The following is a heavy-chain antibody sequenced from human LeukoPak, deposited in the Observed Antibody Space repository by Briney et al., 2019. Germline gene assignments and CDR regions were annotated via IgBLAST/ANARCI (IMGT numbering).Heavy chain of an antibody. V-gene: IGHV3-48*02. CDR3: ATVAMEDWYFDL. Sequence: PGGSLRLSCAASGFTFNNYIMTWVRQAPGRGLEWVSYISSSGSTIYYADAVKGRFTISRDNAKNSLYLQMSSLRDEDTAVYYCATVAMEDWYFDLWGRGTLVTVSS. D-gene: IGHD5-18*01. CDR2: ISSSGSTI. CDR1: GFTFNNYI. J-gene: IGHJ2*01.